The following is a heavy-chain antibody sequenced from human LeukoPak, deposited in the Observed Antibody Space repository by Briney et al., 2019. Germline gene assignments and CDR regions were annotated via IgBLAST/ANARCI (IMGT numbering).Heavy chain of an antibody. Sequence: GGSLRLSCVASGFTFSDYYMSWIRQAPGKGLEWVSHISSRGTITYYADSVKGRFTISRDNAKNSLCLQMNSLRAEDTAVYYCARRNAMDVWGQGTTVIVFS. CDR1: GFTFSDYY. CDR3: ARRNAMDV. CDR2: ISSRGTIT. V-gene: IGHV3-11*01. J-gene: IGHJ6*02.